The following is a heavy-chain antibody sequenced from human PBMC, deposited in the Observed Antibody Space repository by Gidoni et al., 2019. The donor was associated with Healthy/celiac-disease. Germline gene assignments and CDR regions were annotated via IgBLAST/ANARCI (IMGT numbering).Heavy chain of an antibody. J-gene: IGHJ4*02. V-gene: IGHV4-38-2*02. CDR1: GYSISSGYY. CDR3: ARAYCGGDCYFIKSYPDY. Sequence: QVQLQESGPGLVKPSETLSLTCTVSGYSISSGYYWGWIRQPPGKGLEWIGSIYHSGSTYYNPSLKSRVTISVDTSKNQFSLKLSSVTAADTAVYYCARAYCGGDCYFIKSYPDYWGQGTLVTVSS. D-gene: IGHD2-21*02. CDR2: IYHSGST.